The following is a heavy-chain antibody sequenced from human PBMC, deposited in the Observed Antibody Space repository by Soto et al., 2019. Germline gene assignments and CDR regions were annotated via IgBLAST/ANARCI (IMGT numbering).Heavy chain of an antibody. D-gene: IGHD1-26*01. CDR3: ARHPLGTRASGWFDP. V-gene: IGHV3-21*01. CDR1: GFTFSSYS. Sequence: GGSLRLSCAASGFTFSSYSMNWVRQAPGKGLEWVSSISSSSSYIYYADSVKGRFTISRDNAKNSLYLQMNSLRAEDTAVYYCARHPLGTRASGWFDPWGQGTLVTVPS. J-gene: IGHJ5*02. CDR2: ISSSSSYI.